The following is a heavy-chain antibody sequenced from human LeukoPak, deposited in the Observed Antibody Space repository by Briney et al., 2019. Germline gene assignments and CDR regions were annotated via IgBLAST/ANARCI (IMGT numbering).Heavy chain of an antibody. CDR2: IYPGDSDT. CDR1: GYSFTSYW. J-gene: IGHJ4*02. CDR3: ARLGRYCSGGSCQSAADY. D-gene: IGHD2-15*01. Sequence: GESLKISCKGSGYSFTSYWIGWVRQMPGKGLEWMGIIYPGDSDTRYSPSFQGQVTISVDKSISTAYLQWSSLKASDTAVYYCARLGRYCSGGSCQSAADYWGQGTLVTVSS. V-gene: IGHV5-51*01.